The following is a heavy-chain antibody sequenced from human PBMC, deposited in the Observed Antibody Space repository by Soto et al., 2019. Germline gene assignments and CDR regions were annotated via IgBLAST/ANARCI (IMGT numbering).Heavy chain of an antibody. D-gene: IGHD4-17*01. Sequence: ASVKVSCKASGYTFTSYAMHWVRQAPGQRLEWMGWINAGNGNTKYSQKFQGRVTITRDTSASTAYMELSSLRSEDTAVYYCARAATVVTPLPLKYWGQGTLVTVSS. CDR2: INAGNGNT. V-gene: IGHV1-3*01. J-gene: IGHJ4*02. CDR3: ARAATVVTPLPLKY. CDR1: GYTFTSYA.